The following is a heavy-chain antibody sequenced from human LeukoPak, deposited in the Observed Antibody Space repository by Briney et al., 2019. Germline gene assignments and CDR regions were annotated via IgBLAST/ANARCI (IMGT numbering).Heavy chain of an antibody. CDR3: AKDQAHYYDILTGPHYFDY. D-gene: IGHD3-9*01. CDR2: ISGSGGST. J-gene: IGHJ4*02. CDR1: GFTFSSYG. V-gene: IGHV3-23*01. Sequence: GGTLTLSCAASGFTFSSYGMSWVRQAPGKGLEWVSAISGSGGSTYHADSVKGRFTISRDNSKNTLYLQMNSLRAEDTAVYYCAKDQAHYYDILTGPHYFDYWGQGTLVTVSS.